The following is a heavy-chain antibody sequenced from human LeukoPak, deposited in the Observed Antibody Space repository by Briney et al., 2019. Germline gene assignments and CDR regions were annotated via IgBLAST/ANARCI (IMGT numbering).Heavy chain of an antibody. V-gene: IGHV1-8*02. D-gene: IGHD3-22*01. CDR1: GYTFTIYD. Sequence: ASVNLSFNSSGYTFTIYDIDWVRHPNGQGLEWMGWMNTNSGNTGYAQKFQGRVSMTRNTSISTAYMELSSLRSEDTAVYYCARVFGVYDSSSLYYYYMDVWGKGTTVTVSS. J-gene: IGHJ6*03. CDR2: MNTNSGNT. CDR3: ARVFGVYDSSSLYYYYMDV.